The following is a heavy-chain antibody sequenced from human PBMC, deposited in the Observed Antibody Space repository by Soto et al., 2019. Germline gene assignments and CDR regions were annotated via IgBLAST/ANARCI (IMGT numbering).Heavy chain of an antibody. V-gene: IGHV1-69*13. D-gene: IGHD3-10*01. CDR1: GGSFSAYT. CDR3: ARETGSYSGFDS. CDR2: IVPMFDST. J-gene: IGHJ4*02. Sequence: ASVKVSCKTSGGSFSAYTTAWMRQAPGQGLEWMGAIVPMFDSTNYSRKYQGRVTITADESTSTAYMELSSLISDDTAVYYCARETGSYSGFDSWGQGTLVTVSS.